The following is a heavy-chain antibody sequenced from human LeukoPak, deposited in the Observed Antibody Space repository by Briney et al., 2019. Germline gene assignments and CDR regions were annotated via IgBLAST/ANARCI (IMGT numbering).Heavy chain of an antibody. CDR2: IYYSGST. Sequence: SETLSLTCTVSGGSISSYYWSWIRQPPGKGLEWIGYIYYSGSTNYNPSLKSRVTISVDTSKNQFSLKPSSVTAADTAVYYCASGIDYYDSSGYYGVIDYWGQGTLVTVSS. D-gene: IGHD3-22*01. CDR1: GGSISSYY. CDR3: ASGIDYYDSSGYYGVIDY. V-gene: IGHV4-59*01. J-gene: IGHJ4*02.